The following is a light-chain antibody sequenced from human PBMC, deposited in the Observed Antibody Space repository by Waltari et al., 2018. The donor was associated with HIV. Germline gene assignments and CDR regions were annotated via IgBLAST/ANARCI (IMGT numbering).Light chain of an antibody. Sequence: QSVLTQPPSASGTPGQRVTISCSGSSSNIGSNYVYWYQQLPGTAPQLLLYRNNQRPSGVPDRCSGSKSGNSASLAISGLRSEDEAEYYCAAWDDSLSVVYVFGTGTKVTVL. CDR2: RNN. J-gene: IGLJ1*01. CDR1: SSNIGSNY. V-gene: IGLV1-47*01. CDR3: AAWDDSLSVVYV.